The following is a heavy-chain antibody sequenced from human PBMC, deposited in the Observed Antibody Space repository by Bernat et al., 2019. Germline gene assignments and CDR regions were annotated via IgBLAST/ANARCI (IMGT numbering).Heavy chain of an antibody. D-gene: IGHD3-16*01. Sequence: QVQLVQSGAEVKKPGASVKVSCKASGYTFTGYYMHWVRQAPGQGLEWMGWINPNSGATNYAQKFQGWVTMTRDTSISTAYMELSRLRSDDTAVYYCARGDVMDAFDIWGQGTMVTVSS. J-gene: IGHJ3*02. CDR2: INPNSGAT. CDR1: GYTFTGYY. V-gene: IGHV1-2*04. CDR3: ARGDVMDAFDI.